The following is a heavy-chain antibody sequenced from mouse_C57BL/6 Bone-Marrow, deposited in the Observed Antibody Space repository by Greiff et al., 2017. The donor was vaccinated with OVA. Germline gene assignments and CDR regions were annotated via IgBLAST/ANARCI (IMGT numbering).Heavy chain of an antibody. V-gene: IGHV5-4*01. CDR3: ARDRGTTAYYFDY. CDR1: GFTFSSYA. D-gene: IGHD1-2*01. J-gene: IGHJ2*01. Sequence: EVQRVESGGGLVKPGGSLKLSCAASGFTFSSYAMSWVRQTPEKRLEWVATISDGGSYTYYPDNVKGRFTISRDNAKNNLYLQMSHLKSEDTAMYYCARDRGTTAYYFDYWGQGTTLTVSS. CDR2: ISDGGSYT.